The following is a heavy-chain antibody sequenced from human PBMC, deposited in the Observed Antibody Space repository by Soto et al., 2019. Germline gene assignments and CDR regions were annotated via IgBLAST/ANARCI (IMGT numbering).Heavy chain of an antibody. CDR1: GVTFSSHA. J-gene: IGHJ6*03. CDR2: ISGSGGST. CDR3: AKATYSSSSPYYYYYYMDV. D-gene: IGHD6-6*01. V-gene: IGHV3-23*01. Sequence: GGSLRLSCVASGVTFSSHAMTWVRQAPGKGLEWVAGISGSGGSTYYADSVKGRFTISRDNSKNTLYLQMNSLRAEDTAVYYCAKATYSSSSPYYYYYYMDVWGKGTTVTVSS.